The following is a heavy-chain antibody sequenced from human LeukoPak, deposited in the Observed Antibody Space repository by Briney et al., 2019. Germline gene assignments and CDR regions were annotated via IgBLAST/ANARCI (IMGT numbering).Heavy chain of an antibody. Sequence: GASVKVPCKASGGTFSSYAISWVRQAPGQGLEWMGGIIPIFGTANYAQKFQGRVTITTDESTSTAYMELSSLRSEDTAVYYCARGSRLGYCSSTSCRAFDIWGQGTMVTVSS. CDR3: ARGSRLGYCSSTSCRAFDI. J-gene: IGHJ3*02. D-gene: IGHD2-2*01. CDR2: IIPIFGTA. CDR1: GGTFSSYA. V-gene: IGHV1-69*05.